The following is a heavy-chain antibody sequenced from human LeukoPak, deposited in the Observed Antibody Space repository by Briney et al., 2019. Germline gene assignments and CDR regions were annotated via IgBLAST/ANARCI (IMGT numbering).Heavy chain of an antibody. CDR1: GFTFDDYA. CDR2: ISWNSGGI. Sequence: GRSLRLSCAASGFTFDDYAMHWVRQAPGKGLEWVSGISWNSGGIGYADSVKGRFTISRDNAKNSLYLQMNSLRAEDTALYYCAKDISMTAGIFDYWGQGTLVTVSS. CDR3: AKDISMTAGIFDY. D-gene: IGHD6-19*01. J-gene: IGHJ4*02. V-gene: IGHV3-9*01.